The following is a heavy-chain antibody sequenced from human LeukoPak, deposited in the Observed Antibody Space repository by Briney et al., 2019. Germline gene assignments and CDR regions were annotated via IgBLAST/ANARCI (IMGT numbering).Heavy chain of an antibody. Sequence: GESLKISCKGSGYSFTSYWIGWVRQMPGKGLEWMGIIYPGDSDTRYSPSFQGQVTISADKSISTAYLQWSSLKASDTAMYYCAREGQWLVLVGRVGLDVWGKGTTVTVSS. V-gene: IGHV5-51*01. CDR3: AREGQWLVLVGRVGLDV. D-gene: IGHD6-19*01. J-gene: IGHJ6*04. CDR1: GYSFTSYW. CDR2: IYPGDSDT.